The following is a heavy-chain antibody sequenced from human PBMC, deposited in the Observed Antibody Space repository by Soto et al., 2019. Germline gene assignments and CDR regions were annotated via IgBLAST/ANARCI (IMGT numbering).Heavy chain of an antibody. Sequence: QVQLVESGGGVVQPGRSLRLSCAASGFTFSSYAMHWVRQAPGKGLEWVAVISYDGSNKYYADSVKGRFTISRDNSKNTLYLQMNSLSAEDTAVYYCARETWCPPPYYFDYWGQGTLVTVSS. D-gene: IGHD2-8*01. V-gene: IGHV3-30-3*01. CDR1: GFTFSSYA. CDR3: ARETWCPPPYYFDY. J-gene: IGHJ4*02. CDR2: ISYDGSNK.